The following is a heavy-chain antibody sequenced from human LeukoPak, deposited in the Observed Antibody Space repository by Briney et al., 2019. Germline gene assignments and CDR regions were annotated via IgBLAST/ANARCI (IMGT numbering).Heavy chain of an antibody. V-gene: IGHV4-39*07. CDR3: ARDQGNVDSSGWYFVGNAFDL. CDR2: IYYSGNT. J-gene: IGHJ3*01. CDR1: GGSISSNLYY. Sequence: SETLSLTCTVSGGSISSNLYYWGWIRQPPGKGLEWIGSIYYSGNTYYNPSLKSRVTISLDTSKNQFSLNLNSVTAADTAVYYCARDQGNVDSSGWYFVGNAFDLWGQGTMVTVSS. D-gene: IGHD6-19*01.